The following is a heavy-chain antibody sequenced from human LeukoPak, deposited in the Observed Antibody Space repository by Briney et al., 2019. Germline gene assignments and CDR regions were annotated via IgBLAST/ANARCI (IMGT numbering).Heavy chain of an antibody. CDR1: GFSLSSYQ. CDR2: ISSSGGTI. CDR3: ARGNYGDYARSSFDY. V-gene: IGHV3-48*03. J-gene: IGHJ4*02. D-gene: IGHD4-17*01. Sequence: GGSLRLSCAASGFSLSSYQMNWVRQAPGKGLEWVSYISSSGGTIYYADSVKGRFTISRDNAKNSLYLQMNSLRAEDTAVYYCARGNYGDYARSSFDYWGQGTLVTVSS.